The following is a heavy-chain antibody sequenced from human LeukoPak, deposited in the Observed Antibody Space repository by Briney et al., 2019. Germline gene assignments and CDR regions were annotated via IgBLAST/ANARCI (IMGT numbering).Heavy chain of an antibody. CDR2: IYYSGNI. CDR1: GGSISSYY. D-gene: IGHD2-21*02. Sequence: SETLSLTCTVSGGSISSYYWSWIRQPPGKGLEWIGYIYYSGNIDYNPSLKSRVTISLDTSKNQFSLKLSSVTAADTAVYYCARGGFAHWVTAVGFDYWGQGTLVTVSP. J-gene: IGHJ4*02. CDR3: ARGGFAHWVTAVGFDY. V-gene: IGHV4-59*01.